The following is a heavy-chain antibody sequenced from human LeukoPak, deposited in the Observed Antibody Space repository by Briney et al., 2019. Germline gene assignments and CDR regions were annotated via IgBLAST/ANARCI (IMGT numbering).Heavy chain of an antibody. CDR1: GFTFSSYS. V-gene: IGHV3-21*01. CDR3: ARAPGIAAAGEDY. CDR2: ISSSSSYI. Sequence: GGSLRLSCAASGFTFSSYSMNWIRQAPGKGLEWVSSISSSSSYIYYADSVKGRFTISRDNAKNSLYLQMNSLRAEDTAVYYCARAPGIAAAGEDYWGQGTLVTVSS. D-gene: IGHD6-13*01. J-gene: IGHJ4*02.